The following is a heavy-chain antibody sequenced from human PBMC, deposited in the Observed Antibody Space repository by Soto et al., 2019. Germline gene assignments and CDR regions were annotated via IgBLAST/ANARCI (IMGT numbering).Heavy chain of an antibody. V-gene: IGHV4-31*03. CDR2: IYYSGST. Sequence: PSETLSLTCTVSGGSISSGGYHWSWIRQHPGKGLEWIGYIYYSGSTYYNPSLKSRVTISVDTSKNQFSLKLSSVTAADTAVYYCARVAAARRTNWFDPWGQGTLVTVSS. CDR1: GGSISSGGYH. D-gene: IGHD6-6*01. CDR3: ARVAAARRTNWFDP. J-gene: IGHJ5*02.